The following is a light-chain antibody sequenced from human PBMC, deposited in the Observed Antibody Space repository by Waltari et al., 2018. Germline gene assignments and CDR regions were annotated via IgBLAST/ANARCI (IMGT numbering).Light chain of an antibody. CDR3: LQRSYWPLT. J-gene: IGKJ3*01. V-gene: IGKV3-11*01. Sequence: EIVLTQSPATLSLSPGERATLSCRASQSVSSHLAWYQQKPGQAPRLLIYEASNRATGIPARFSGSGSGTDFTLTISSLEPEDFAVYFCLQRSYWPLTFGPGTKVDIK. CDR1: QSVSSH. CDR2: EAS.